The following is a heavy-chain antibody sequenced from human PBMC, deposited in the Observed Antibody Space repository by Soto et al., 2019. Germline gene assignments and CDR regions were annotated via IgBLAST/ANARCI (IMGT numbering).Heavy chain of an antibody. J-gene: IGHJ6*02. V-gene: IGHV4-59*01. Sequence: PSETLSLTCTVSGGSISSYYWSWIRQPPGKGLEWIGYIYYSGSTNYNPSLKSRVTISVDTSKNQFSLKLSSVTAADTAVYYCARDPGIAVAGVNYYYYGMDVWGQGTTVTVSS. CDR1: GGSISSYY. CDR3: ARDPGIAVAGVNYYYYGMDV. D-gene: IGHD6-19*01. CDR2: IYYSGST.